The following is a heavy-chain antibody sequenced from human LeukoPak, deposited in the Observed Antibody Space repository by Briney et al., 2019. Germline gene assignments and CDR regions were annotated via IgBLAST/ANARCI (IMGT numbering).Heavy chain of an antibody. V-gene: IGHV3-21*01. Sequence: PGGSLRLSCAASGFTFSSYSMNWVRQAPGKGLEWVSSISSSSSYIYYADSVKGRFTISRDNAKNSLYLQMNSLRAEDTAVYYCARRSASLWFGELSVSIDYWGQGTLVTVSS. D-gene: IGHD3-10*01. CDR1: GFTFSSYS. CDR3: ARRSASLWFGELSVSIDY. J-gene: IGHJ4*02. CDR2: ISSSSSYI.